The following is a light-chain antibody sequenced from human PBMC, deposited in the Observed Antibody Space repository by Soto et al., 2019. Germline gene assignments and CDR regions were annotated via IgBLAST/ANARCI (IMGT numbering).Light chain of an antibody. V-gene: IGKV3-15*01. J-gene: IGKJ4*01. CDR1: ESVSNN. Sequence: EIVLTQSPATLSVSQGERATLSCRASESVSNNLAWYQQKPGQAPRLLIFGASARATVIPARFSGSGPGTESTLTISSLQSEDFAGYYCQQYNKWPLTFGGGTKVEIK. CDR2: GAS. CDR3: QQYNKWPLT.